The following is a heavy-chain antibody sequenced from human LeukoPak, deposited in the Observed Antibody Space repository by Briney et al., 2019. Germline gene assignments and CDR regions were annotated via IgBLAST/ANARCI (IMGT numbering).Heavy chain of an antibody. V-gene: IGHV3-7*04. J-gene: IGHJ3*02. D-gene: IGHD2-21*02. Sequence: PGGSLRLTCAASGFTFNSYWMSWVRQAPGKGLERVASIKEDGSEKYSVDSVKGRFTISRDDAKNSLYLQMNSLRAEDTAVYYCARTVTAYAFDIWGQGTMVTVSS. CDR1: GFTFNSYW. CDR2: IKEDGSEK. CDR3: ARTVTAYAFDI.